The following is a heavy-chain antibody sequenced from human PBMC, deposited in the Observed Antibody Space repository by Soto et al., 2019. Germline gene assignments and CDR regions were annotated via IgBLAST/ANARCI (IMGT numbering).Heavy chain of an antibody. CDR3: AGRPAAANWFDP. J-gene: IGHJ5*02. Sequence: PGGSLRLSCAASGFSFSTYYMSWIRQAPGKGLEWVSYISTSTGYTQYADSVKGRFTISRDNAKNSFYLQMNSLRAEDTAVYYCAGRPAAANWFDPWGQGTLVTVSS. V-gene: IGHV3-11*06. D-gene: IGHD2-2*01. CDR2: ISTSTGYT. CDR1: GFSFSTYY.